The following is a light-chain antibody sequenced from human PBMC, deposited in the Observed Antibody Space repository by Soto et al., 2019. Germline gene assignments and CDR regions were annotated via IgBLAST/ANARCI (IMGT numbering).Light chain of an antibody. CDR3: QQYNKWPLT. V-gene: IGKV3-15*01. CDR1: ESVSNT. Sequence: EIGLPKSPPTLSASKGERAPSSCRASESVSNTLAGYHQKPGQAPRLLIFGASAGATGIQARFSGSGSGTEFTLTISSLQSEDFAVYYCQQYNKWPLTFGGGTKVEIK. J-gene: IGKJ4*01. CDR2: GAS.